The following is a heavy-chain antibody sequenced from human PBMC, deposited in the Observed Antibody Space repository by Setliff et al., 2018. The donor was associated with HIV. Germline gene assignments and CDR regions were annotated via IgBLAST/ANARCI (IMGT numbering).Heavy chain of an antibody. V-gene: IGHV4-34*01. CDR1: GGSFSGYY. Sequence: PSETLSLTCAVYGGSFSGYYWSWIRQPPGKGLEWFGEINHSGSTNYNMSLWSRVTISVDTSRNQFSLRLTSLSAADTAVYYCARLRLHYGDDIPRFDPWGLGTRVTVSS. J-gene: IGHJ5*02. D-gene: IGHD4-17*01. CDR2: INHSGST. CDR3: ARLRLHYGDDIPRFDP.